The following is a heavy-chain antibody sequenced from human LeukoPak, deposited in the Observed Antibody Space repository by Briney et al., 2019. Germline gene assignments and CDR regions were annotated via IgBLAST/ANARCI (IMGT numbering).Heavy chain of an antibody. Sequence: SVKVSCKASGGTFSSYAISWVRQAPGQGLEWMGRIIPILGIANYAQKFQGRVTITADKSTSTAYMELSSLRSEDTAVYYCARDLGPVSSSWYRPYYYYYGMDVWGQGTTVTVYS. CDR3: ARDLGPVSSSWYRPYYYYYGMDV. V-gene: IGHV1-69*04. CDR2: IIPILGIA. CDR1: GGTFSSYA. D-gene: IGHD6-13*01. J-gene: IGHJ6*02.